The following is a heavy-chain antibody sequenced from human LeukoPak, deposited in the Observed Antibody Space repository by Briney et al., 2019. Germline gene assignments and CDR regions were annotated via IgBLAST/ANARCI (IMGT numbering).Heavy chain of an antibody. D-gene: IGHD1-26*01. V-gene: IGHV4-59*01. CDR3: ARVESFKWFDP. J-gene: IGHJ5*02. CDR1: GGSNSSYY. CDR2: IYYSGST. Sequence: PSETLSLTCTVSGGSNSSYYWSWIRQPPGKGLEWIGYIYYSGSTNYNPSLKSRVTISLDTSKNQFSLKLSSVTAADTAVYYCARVESFKWFDPWGQGTLVTVSS.